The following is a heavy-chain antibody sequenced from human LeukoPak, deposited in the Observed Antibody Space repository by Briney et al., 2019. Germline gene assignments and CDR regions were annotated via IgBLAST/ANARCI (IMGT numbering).Heavy chain of an antibody. CDR1: GFTFSRSW. J-gene: IGHJ4*02. CDR2: INQDGSEK. V-gene: IGHV3-7*01. CDR3: ARDEN. Sequence: GGSLRLSCAASGFTFSRSWMSWVRQAPGKGLEWVANINQDGSEKYYVDSVEGRFTISKDNAKNSLCLQMNSLRAEDTAVYYCARDENWGQGTLVTVSS.